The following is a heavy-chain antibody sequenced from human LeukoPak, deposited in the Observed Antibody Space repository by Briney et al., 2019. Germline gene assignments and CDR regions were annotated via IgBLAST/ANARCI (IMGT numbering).Heavy chain of an antibody. CDR3: ARDRSPSGTMIVVVGDAFDI. CDR2: IKSKIDGGTT. D-gene: IGHD3-22*01. V-gene: IGHV3-15*01. Sequence: PGGSLRLSCAASGFTFTNAWMSWVRQAPGKGLEWVGRIKSKIDGGTTDYAAPVKGRFTISRDNSKNTLYLQMGSLRAEDMAVYYCARDRSPSGTMIVVVGDAFDIWGQGTMVTVSS. J-gene: IGHJ3*02. CDR1: GFTFTNAW.